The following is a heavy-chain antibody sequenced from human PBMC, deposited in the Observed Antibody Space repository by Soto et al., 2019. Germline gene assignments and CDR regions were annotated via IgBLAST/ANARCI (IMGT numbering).Heavy chain of an antibody. CDR1: GFTFSSYA. J-gene: IGHJ5*02. CDR3: ARDSGRMTTVTTFEIPDNWFDP. D-gene: IGHD4-17*01. V-gene: IGHV3-30-3*01. CDR2: ISYDGSNK. Sequence: QVQLVESGGGVVQPGRSLRLSCAASGFTFSSYAMHWVRQAPGKGLEWVAVISYDGSNKYYADSVKGRFTISRDNSKNTLYLQMNSLRAEDTAVYYCARDSGRMTTVTTFEIPDNWFDPWGQGTLVTVSS.